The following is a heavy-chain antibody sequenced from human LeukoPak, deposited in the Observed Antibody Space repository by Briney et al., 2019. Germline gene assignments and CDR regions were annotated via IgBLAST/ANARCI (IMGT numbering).Heavy chain of an antibody. CDR3: AYSSSRNWYFDL. D-gene: IGHD6-13*01. J-gene: IGHJ2*01. CDR2: IRNKANRYTT. Sequence: GGSLRLSCEASGFSFSDPHMDWVRQAPGKGLEWVGRIRNKANRYTTEYAASVKGRFTISRDDAKNSLYLQMNSLRVEDTAVYYCAYSSSRNWYFDLWGRGTLVTVSS. V-gene: IGHV3-72*01. CDR1: GFSFSDPH.